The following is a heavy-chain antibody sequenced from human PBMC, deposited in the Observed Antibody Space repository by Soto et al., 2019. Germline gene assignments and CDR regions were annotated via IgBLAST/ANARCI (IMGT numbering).Heavy chain of an antibody. Sequence: PSETLSLTCAVSGGSISSSNWWSWVRQPPGKGLEWIGEISHSGSTDYNPSLKSRVTISIDKSKNQFSLNLSSVTAADTAVYYCARLIHGSDADYSGQGTLVIVSS. D-gene: IGHD6-19*01. V-gene: IGHV4-4*02. CDR1: GGSISSSNW. CDR3: ARLIHGSDADY. CDR2: ISHSGST. J-gene: IGHJ4*02.